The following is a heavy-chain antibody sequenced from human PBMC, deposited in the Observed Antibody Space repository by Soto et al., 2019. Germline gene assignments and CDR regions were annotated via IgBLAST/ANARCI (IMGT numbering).Heavy chain of an antibody. V-gene: IGHV4-39*01. J-gene: IGHJ4*01. D-gene: IGHD1-26*01. CDR3: ANLIVFHSSYYHDY. Sequence: PSETLSLTCTVSGGSISSSSYYWGWIRHPPGKGLEWIGSIYYSGSTYYNPSLKSRVTISVDTSKNQFSLKLSSVTAADTAVYYCANLIVFHSSYYHDYWGHGTLVTVSS. CDR1: GGSISSSSYY. CDR2: IYYSGST.